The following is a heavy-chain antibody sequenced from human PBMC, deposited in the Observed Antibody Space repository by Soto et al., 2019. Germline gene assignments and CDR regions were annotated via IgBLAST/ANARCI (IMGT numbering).Heavy chain of an antibody. CDR1: GFAFNRYG. D-gene: IGHD3-16*01. V-gene: IGHV3-21*01. CDR2: ISSSSGNI. J-gene: IGHJ4*02. CDR3: ARTWIRFGPNDY. Sequence: GGSLRLSCEASGFAFNRYGINCVRPREGKGLEWVSFISSSSGNIYYGDSMRGRFTSARDNAKKSVYLQMNSLRVEDTAIYYCARTWIRFGPNDYWGQGAPVTVSS.